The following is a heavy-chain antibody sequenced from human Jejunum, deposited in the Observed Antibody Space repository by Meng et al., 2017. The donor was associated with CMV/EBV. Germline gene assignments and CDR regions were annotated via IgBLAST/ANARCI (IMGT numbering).Heavy chain of an antibody. CDR3: AKNSGSGWLTPSDD. D-gene: IGHD6-19*01. V-gene: IGHV3-23*01. Sequence: EVQLLESWGGLVQPGGSLRLSCAASGVTFNNYAVIWVRQAPGKGLEWVSAISGSGASTYYADSVRGRFTISRDNSKNTVYLQMNSLRAEDTAVYYCAKNSGSGWLTPSDDWGQGTLGTVAS. CDR2: ISGSGAST. CDR1: GVTFNNYA. J-gene: IGHJ4*02.